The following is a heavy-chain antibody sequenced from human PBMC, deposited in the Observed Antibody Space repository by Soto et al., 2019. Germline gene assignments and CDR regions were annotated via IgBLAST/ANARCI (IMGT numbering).Heavy chain of an antibody. Sequence: VGSLRLSCAASGFTFSDYYMSWIRQAPGKGLEWVSYISSSSTYTNYADSVKGRFTISRDNAKNSLYLQMNSLRAEDTAVYYCARDHHRYSGYDYVDYWGQGTLVTVS. D-gene: IGHD5-12*01. CDR3: ARDHHRYSGYDYVDY. J-gene: IGHJ4*02. CDR1: GFTFSDYY. V-gene: IGHV3-11*05. CDR2: ISSSSTYT.